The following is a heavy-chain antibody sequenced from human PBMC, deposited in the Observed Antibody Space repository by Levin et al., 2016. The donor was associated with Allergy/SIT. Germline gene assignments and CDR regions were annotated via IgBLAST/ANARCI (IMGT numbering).Heavy chain of an antibody. CDR3: AKDHSGSDWFDIMVTYFDY. CDR1: GFTFSSYA. CDR2: LSASGGST. V-gene: IGHV3-23*01. D-gene: IGHD6-19*01. J-gene: IGHJ4*02. Sequence: GESLKISCAASGFTFSSYAMSWVRQAPGKGLEWVSALSASGGSTYYADSVKGRFTISRDNSKNTLYLQMNSLRAEDTAVYYCAKDHSGSDWFDIMVTYFDYWGQGTLVTVSS.